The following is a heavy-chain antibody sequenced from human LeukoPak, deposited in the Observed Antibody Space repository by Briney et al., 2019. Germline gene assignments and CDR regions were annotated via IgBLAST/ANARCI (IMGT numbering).Heavy chain of an antibody. V-gene: IGHV3-48*03. D-gene: IGHD5-18*01. Sequence: GGSLRLSCAASRFTFSSYEMNWVRQAPGKGPEWVSYISSSGSTMYYADSVKGRFIISRDNAKNSLYLQMNSLRAEDTAVYYCARDWTDTAMGVFDYWGQGTLVTVSS. CDR1: RFTFSSYE. J-gene: IGHJ4*02. CDR3: ARDWTDTAMGVFDY. CDR2: ISSSGSTM.